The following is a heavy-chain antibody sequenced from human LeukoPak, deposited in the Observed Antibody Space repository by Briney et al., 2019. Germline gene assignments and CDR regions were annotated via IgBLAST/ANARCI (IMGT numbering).Heavy chain of an antibody. CDR1: GFTVSSNY. CDR3: AKVGMAGRYPYFDY. CDR2: ISGNSARK. Sequence: GGSLRLSCAASGFTVSSNYMSWVRQAPGKGLEWVSSISGNSARKDYVDSVKGRFTISRDNAKNSLYLQMDSLRVEDTALYYCAKVGMAGRYPYFDYWGQGTLVTVSS. D-gene: IGHD1-20*01. J-gene: IGHJ4*02. V-gene: IGHV3-9*01.